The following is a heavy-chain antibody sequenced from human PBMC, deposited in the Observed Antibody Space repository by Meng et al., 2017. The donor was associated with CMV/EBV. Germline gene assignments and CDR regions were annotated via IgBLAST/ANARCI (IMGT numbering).Heavy chain of an antibody. CDR1: GGSVSSGSYY. Sequence: SETLSLTCTVSGGSVSSGSYYWSWIRQPPGKGLEWIGSIYYSGSTYYSSSLKSRVTISVDTSKNQVSLKLSSVTASDTAVYYCARGGALSTFGLDVWGQGTTVTVSS. CDR3: ARGGALSTFGLDV. V-gene: IGHV4-39*07. J-gene: IGHJ6*02. CDR2: IYYSGST. D-gene: IGHD3-16*01.